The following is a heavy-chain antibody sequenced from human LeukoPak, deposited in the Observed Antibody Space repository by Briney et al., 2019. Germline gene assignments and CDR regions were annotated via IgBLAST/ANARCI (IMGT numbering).Heavy chain of an antibody. Sequence: PGGSLRLSCAASGFTFSIYTMSWVRQAPGKGLEWVSAISDSGFGTYYADSVKGRFTISRDNSKNTLYLQMNSLRAEDTAIYYCAKGTYCDGGACPPGIYYCYYMDVWGKGTTVTVSS. V-gene: IGHV3-23*01. CDR1: GFTFSIYT. D-gene: IGHD2-8*02. CDR2: ISDSGFGT. J-gene: IGHJ6*03. CDR3: AKGTYCDGGACPPGIYYCYYMDV.